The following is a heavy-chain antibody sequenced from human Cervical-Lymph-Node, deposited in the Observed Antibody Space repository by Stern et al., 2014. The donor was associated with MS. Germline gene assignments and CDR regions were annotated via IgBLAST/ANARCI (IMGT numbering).Heavy chain of an antibody. J-gene: IGHJ4*02. CDR1: GFTFSGYF. Sequence: VQLVESGGGLVRPGGALRLSCAASGFTFSGYFMTWVRQAPGKGLEWVSYSDWTGSARYYANSVKGRFTISRYNARNSLYLQMNSLRAEDTAKYYCARGRYTDGNHLDYWGQGTLVTVSS. D-gene: IGHD5-18*01. CDR2: SDWTGSAR. V-gene: IGHV3-11*01. CDR3: ARGRYTDGNHLDY.